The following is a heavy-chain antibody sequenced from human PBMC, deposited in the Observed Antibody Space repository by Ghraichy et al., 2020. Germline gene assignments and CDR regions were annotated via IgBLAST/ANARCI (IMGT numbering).Heavy chain of an antibody. D-gene: IGHD3-3*01. V-gene: IGHV4-30-2*01. Sequence: SETLSLTCAVSGGSISSGGYSWSWIRQPPGKGLEWIGYIYHSGSTYYNPSLKSRVTISVDRSKNQFSLKLSSVTAADTAVYYCARARKNTIFGVVLKPGYYYYMDVWGKGTTVTVSS. CDR1: GGSISSGGYS. CDR3: ARARKNTIFGVVLKPGYYYYMDV. CDR2: IYHSGST. J-gene: IGHJ6*03.